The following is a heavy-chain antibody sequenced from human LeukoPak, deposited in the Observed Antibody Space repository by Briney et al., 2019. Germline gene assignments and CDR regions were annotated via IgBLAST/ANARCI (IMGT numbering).Heavy chain of an antibody. D-gene: IGHD6-13*01. Sequence: ASVKVSCKASGYTFTSYGISWVRQAPGQGLEWMGWISAYSGNTNYAQKLQGRVTMTTDASTSTAYMELRSLRSDDTAVYYCARGDSSSSGWYFDLWGRGTLVTVSS. V-gene: IGHV1-18*01. CDR2: ISAYSGNT. CDR1: GYTFTSYG. CDR3: ARGDSSSSGWYFDL. J-gene: IGHJ2*01.